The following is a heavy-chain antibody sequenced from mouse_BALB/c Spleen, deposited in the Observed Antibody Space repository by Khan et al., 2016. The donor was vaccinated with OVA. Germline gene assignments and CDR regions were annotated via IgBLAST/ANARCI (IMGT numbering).Heavy chain of an antibody. D-gene: IGHD2-3*01. J-gene: IGHJ3*01. Sequence: MQLEESGAELVRPGALVKLSCKASGFTIKDYYMHWVKQRPEQGLVWIGRIDPENGDTIYDPKFQGKASITSDTSSNTAYLQLSSLTSEDTAVYYCARDGYSPWFAYWGQGTLVTVSA. CDR1: GFTIKDYY. V-gene: IGHV14-1*02. CDR3: ARDGYSPWFAY. CDR2: IDPENGDT.